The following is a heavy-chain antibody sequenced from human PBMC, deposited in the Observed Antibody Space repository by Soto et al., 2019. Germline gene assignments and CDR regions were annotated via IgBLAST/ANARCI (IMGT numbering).Heavy chain of an antibody. CDR2: ISANGGST. Sequence: EVQLLEAGGGLVQPGGSLRLSCEASRFTFSSYAMSWVRQTPGKGLEWVSVISDSDWVSAISANGGSTNYADSVKGRFSIIRDNSKNTLYLQMNSLRAEDTPLYYCAKGRVATQNNPFDYWGQGTLVTVSS. CDR1: RFTFSSYA. D-gene: IGHD5-12*01. J-gene: IGHJ4*02. V-gene: IGHV3-23*01. CDR3: AKGRVATQNNPFDY.